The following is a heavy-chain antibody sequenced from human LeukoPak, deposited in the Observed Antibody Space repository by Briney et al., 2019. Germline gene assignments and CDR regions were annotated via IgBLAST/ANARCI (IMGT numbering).Heavy chain of an antibody. CDR2: IYHSGST. J-gene: IGHJ4*02. Sequence: SQTLSLTCTVSGASISSGGYYWSWIRQPPGKRLEWIGYIYHSGSTYYNPSLKSRVTISVDRSKNQFSLKLSSVTAADTAVYYCARDLGRDSSSSTPQWWYWGQGTLVTVSS. CDR1: GASISSGGYY. V-gene: IGHV4-30-2*01. D-gene: IGHD6-6*01. CDR3: ARDLGRDSSSSTPQWWY.